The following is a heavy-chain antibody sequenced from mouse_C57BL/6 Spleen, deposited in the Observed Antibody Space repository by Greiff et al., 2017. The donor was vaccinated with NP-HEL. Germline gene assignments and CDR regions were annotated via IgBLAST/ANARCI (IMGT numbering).Heavy chain of an antibody. Sequence: VQLQQPGAELVRPGTSVKLSCKASGYTFTSSWMHWVKQRPGQGLEWIGVIDPSDSYTNYNQKFKGKATLTVDTSSSTAYMQLSSLTSEDSAVYYCARDGSSEDWFAYWGQGTLVTVSA. J-gene: IGHJ3*01. CDR2: IDPSDSYT. CDR3: ARDGSSEDWFAY. CDR1: GYTFTSSW. V-gene: IGHV1-59*01. D-gene: IGHD1-1*01.